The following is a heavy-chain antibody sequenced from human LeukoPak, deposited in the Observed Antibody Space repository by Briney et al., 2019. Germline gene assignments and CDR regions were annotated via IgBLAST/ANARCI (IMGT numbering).Heavy chain of an antibody. CDR3: ARDSFTDYYDSSGYYITYFDY. CDR2: IYYSGST. CDR1: GGSISSYY. V-gene: IGHV4-59*01. J-gene: IGHJ4*02. Sequence: SETLSLTCTVSGGSISSYYWSWIRQPPGKGLEWIGYIYYSGSTNYNPSLKSRVTISVDTSKNQFSLKLSSVTAADTAVHYCARDSFTDYYDSSGYYITYFDYWGQGTLVTVSS. D-gene: IGHD3-22*01.